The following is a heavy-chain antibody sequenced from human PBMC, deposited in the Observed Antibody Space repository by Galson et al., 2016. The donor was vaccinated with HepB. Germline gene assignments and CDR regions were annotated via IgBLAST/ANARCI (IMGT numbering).Heavy chain of an antibody. CDR1: GFTFSSYV. V-gene: IGHV3-23*01. CDR2: ISGSGGST. Sequence: SLRLSCAASGFTFSSYVMSWVRQAPGKGLEWVSAISGSGGSTYYADSVKGRFTISRDNSKNTLYLQMNSLRAEDTAVYYCARYYDILTGYSNYGMDVWGQGTTVTVS. J-gene: IGHJ6*02. CDR3: ARYYDILTGYSNYGMDV. D-gene: IGHD3-9*01.